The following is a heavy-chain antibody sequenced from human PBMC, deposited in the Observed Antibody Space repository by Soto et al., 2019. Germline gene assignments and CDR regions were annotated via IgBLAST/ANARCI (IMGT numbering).Heavy chain of an antibody. CDR2: ISYDGSNK. Sequence: QVQLVESGGGVVQPGRSLRLSCAASGFTFSSYAMHWVRQAPGKGLEWVAVISYDGSNKYYADSVKGRFTISRDNSKNARERQRNSLRAEDTAVYYCARDGGGSGWYRGGMDYWGQGTLVTVSS. CDR1: GFTFSSYA. J-gene: IGHJ4*02. D-gene: IGHD6-19*01. CDR3: ARDGGGSGWYRGGMDY. V-gene: IGHV3-30-3*01.